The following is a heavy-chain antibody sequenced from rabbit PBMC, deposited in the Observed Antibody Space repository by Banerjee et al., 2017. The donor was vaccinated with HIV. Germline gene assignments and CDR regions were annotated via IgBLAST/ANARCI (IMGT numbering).Heavy chain of an antibody. D-gene: IGHD2-1*01. J-gene: IGHJ4*01. CDR3: ARGAGHADYGDASL. V-gene: IGHV1S40*01. CDR2: INTSSGNT. Sequence: WIACINTSSGNTVYATWAKGRFTISKTSWTTVTLQMTSLTAADTATYFCARGAGHADYGDASLWGPGTLVTVS.